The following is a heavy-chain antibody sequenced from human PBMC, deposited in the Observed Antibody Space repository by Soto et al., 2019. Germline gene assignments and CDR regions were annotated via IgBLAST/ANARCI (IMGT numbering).Heavy chain of an antibody. CDR1: GFTFSDHY. CDR3: RRVRLGSSRSYDY. Sequence: EVQLVESGGGWVQPEGSLRLSCAAAGFTFSDHYMDLVRQAPGKGLEWVGRIKNKANSDTTEDAAPGKGRLIISRDDSKHSVFLQMHRLKTDDTAVECCRRVRLGSSRSYDYWGEGIMVTVAS. CDR2: IKNKANSDTT. V-gene: IGHV3-72*01. D-gene: IGHD6-19*01. J-gene: IGHJ4*02.